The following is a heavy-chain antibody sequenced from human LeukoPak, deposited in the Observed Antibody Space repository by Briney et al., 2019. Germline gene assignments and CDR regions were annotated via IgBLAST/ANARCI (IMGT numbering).Heavy chain of an antibody. V-gene: IGHV3-23*01. CDR1: GFTFSSYA. CDR3: AKLYGDYLSHYYYMDV. CDR2: ISGSGGST. D-gene: IGHD4-17*01. J-gene: IGHJ6*03. Sequence: GGSLRLSCAASGFTFSSYAMSWVRQAPGKGLEWVSAISGSGGSTYYADSVKGRFTISRDNSKNTLYLQTNSLRAEDTAVYYCAKLYGDYLSHYYYMDVWGKGTTVTVSS.